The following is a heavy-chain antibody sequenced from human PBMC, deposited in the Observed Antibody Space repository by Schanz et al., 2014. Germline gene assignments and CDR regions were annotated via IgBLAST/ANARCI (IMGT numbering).Heavy chain of an antibody. J-gene: IGHJ4*02. Sequence: QVQLVQSGAEVKKPGVSVKVSCKASGYTFTTYYIHWVRQAPGQGLEWMGKINPSSGTTRIAQNFQGRVPMTRDTSLKTAYMEMTDLKFEDAGLYYCAIHYGDRPLWGQGTLIAVSA. V-gene: IGHV1-46*01. CDR3: AIHYGDRPL. D-gene: IGHD4-17*01. CDR2: INPSSGTT. CDR1: GYTFTTYY.